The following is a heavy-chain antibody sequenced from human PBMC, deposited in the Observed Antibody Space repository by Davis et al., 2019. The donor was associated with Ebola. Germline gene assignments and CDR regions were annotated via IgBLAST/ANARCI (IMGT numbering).Heavy chain of an antibody. V-gene: IGHV3-74*03. CDR2: INSGGGLT. CDR1: GFTFSSYW. CDR3: AKDRVRCAN. Sequence: HTGGSLRLSCAASGFTFSSYWMHWVRQAPGKGLVWVSRINSGGGLTTYADSVKGRFTISRDNSKVTLYLQMDSLRAEDTALYYCAKDRVRCANWGQGTLVTVSS. J-gene: IGHJ4*02. D-gene: IGHD4-17*01.